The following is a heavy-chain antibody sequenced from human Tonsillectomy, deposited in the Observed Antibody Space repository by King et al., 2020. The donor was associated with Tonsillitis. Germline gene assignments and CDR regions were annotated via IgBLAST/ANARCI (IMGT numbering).Heavy chain of an antibody. CDR2: INPSGGST. J-gene: IGHJ4*02. D-gene: IGHD3-22*01. CDR3: ATQASSGYYSGAYYFDY. V-gene: IGHV1-46*01. CDR1: GYTFTSNY. Sequence: VQLVESGAEVKKPGASVKVSCKASGYTFTSNYLHWVRQAPGQGLEWMGIINPSGGSTSYAQKFQGRVTMTRDTSTGTVYMELSSLRSEDTAVYYCATQASSGYYSGAYYFDYWGQGTLVTVSS.